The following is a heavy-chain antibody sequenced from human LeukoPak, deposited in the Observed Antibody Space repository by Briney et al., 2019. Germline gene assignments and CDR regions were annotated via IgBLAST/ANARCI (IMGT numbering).Heavy chain of an antibody. CDR2: NNPKSGNT. Sequence: ASVRVSCKASGYTFSNYDINWVRQATGQGLEWIGWNNPKSGNTGYAQKFQGRVTMTRVNANNTAYMELTSLTFDDTAVYYCARGRGIAEFSIWGQGTLVTVSS. CDR3: ARGRGIAEFSI. V-gene: IGHV1-8*02. J-gene: IGHJ4*02. D-gene: IGHD3-10*01. CDR1: GYTFSNYD.